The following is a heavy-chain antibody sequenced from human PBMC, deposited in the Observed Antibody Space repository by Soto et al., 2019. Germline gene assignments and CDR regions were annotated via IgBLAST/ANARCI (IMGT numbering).Heavy chain of an antibody. CDR1: GGSFSGYY. J-gene: IGHJ6*03. V-gene: IGHV4-34*01. D-gene: IGHD2-15*01. CDR2: INHSGST. CDR3: ARGEIVVVVAASTGRRYYYYYMDV. Sequence: PSETLSLTCAVYGGSFSGYYWSWIRQPPGKGLEWIGEINHSGSTNYNPSLKSRVTISVDTSKNQFSLKLSSVTAADTAVYYCARGEIVVVVAASTGRRYYYYYMDVWGKGTTVTGSS.